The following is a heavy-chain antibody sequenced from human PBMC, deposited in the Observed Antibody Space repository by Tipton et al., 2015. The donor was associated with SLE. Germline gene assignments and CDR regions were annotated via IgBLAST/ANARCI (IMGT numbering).Heavy chain of an antibody. CDR3: ARRVSGWSYMDV. CDR2: IYHSGST. CDR1: GGSISSYY. V-gene: IGHV4-59*12. D-gene: IGHD6-19*01. J-gene: IGHJ6*02. Sequence: GLVKPSETLSLTCTVSGGSISSYYWSWIRQPPGKGLEWIGSIYHSGSTYYNPSLKSRVTISVDTSKNQFSLKLSSVTAADTAVYYCARRVSGWSYMDVWGQGTTVTVSS.